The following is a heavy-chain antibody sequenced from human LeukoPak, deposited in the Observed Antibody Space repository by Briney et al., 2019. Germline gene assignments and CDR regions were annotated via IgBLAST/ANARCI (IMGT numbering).Heavy chain of an antibody. J-gene: IGHJ3*02. CDR2: ISSSGSTI. CDR1: GFTFSSYE. Sequence: PGESLRLSCAASGFTFSSYEMNWVRQAPGKGLEWVSYISSSGSTIYYADSVKGRFTISRDNAKNSLYLQMNSLRAEDTAVYYCARVTVLGHFDIWGQGTMVTVSS. V-gene: IGHV3-48*03. D-gene: IGHD2/OR15-2a*01. CDR3: ARVTVLGHFDI.